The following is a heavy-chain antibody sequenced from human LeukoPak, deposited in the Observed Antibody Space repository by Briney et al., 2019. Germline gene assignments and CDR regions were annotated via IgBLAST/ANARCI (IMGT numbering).Heavy chain of an antibody. CDR1: GYSISSGYY. CDR3: ASTTYYYDSSGYYFLDY. J-gene: IGHJ4*02. D-gene: IGHD3-22*01. CDR2: IYHSGST. Sequence: SETLSLTCSVSGYSISSGYYWGWIRQPPGKGLEWIGSIYHSGSTNYNPSLKSRVTMSVDTSKNQFSLKLSSVTAADTAVYYCASTTYYYDSSGYYFLDYWGQGTLVTVSS. V-gene: IGHV4-38-2*01.